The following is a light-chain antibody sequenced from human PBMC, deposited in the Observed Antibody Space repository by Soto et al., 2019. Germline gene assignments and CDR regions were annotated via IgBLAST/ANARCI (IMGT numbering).Light chain of an antibody. Sequence: DIVMTQSPDSLAVALGERATINCKSSQSVLYRSNNKNCLGWYQQKPGQPPKLLIYWTSIRESGVPDRFSGSGSGTDFTLTISSLQAEDVAVYYCQQYYSTPPYTFGQGTKVEIK. J-gene: IGKJ2*01. CDR1: QSVLYRSNNKNC. V-gene: IGKV4-1*01. CDR3: QQYYSTPPYT. CDR2: WTS.